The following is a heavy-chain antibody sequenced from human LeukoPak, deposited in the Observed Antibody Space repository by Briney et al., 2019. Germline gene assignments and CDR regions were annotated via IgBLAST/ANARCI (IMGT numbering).Heavy chain of an antibody. CDR3: ARGLGGSYYGNYFDF. J-gene: IGHJ4*02. D-gene: IGHD1-26*01. CDR1: GFTFSDYP. V-gene: IGHV3-30-3*01. CDR2: ISYDGINK. Sequence: GGSLRLSCAASGFTFSDYPMHWVRQAPGKGPEWVAVISYDGINKYSADSVRGRFTISRDNSRKTLYLQMNSLRPEDTAVYYCARGLGGSYYGNYFDFWGQGTLVTVSS.